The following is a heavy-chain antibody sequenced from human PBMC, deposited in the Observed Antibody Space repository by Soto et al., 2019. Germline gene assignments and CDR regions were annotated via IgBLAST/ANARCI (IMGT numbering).Heavy chain of an antibody. J-gene: IGHJ6*02. CDR1: GFTNSSYA. D-gene: IGHD3-3*01. Sequence: QVQLVESGGGVVQPGRSLRLSCAASGFTNSSYAMHWVRQAPGKGLEWVAVISDDGSNKYYADSVKGRFTISRDNSKNTLYLQMNSLRAEDTAVYYCARETDYDFWSGPYFGMDVWGQGTTVTVSS. CDR3: ARETDYDFWSGPYFGMDV. CDR2: ISDDGSNK. V-gene: IGHV3-30-3*01.